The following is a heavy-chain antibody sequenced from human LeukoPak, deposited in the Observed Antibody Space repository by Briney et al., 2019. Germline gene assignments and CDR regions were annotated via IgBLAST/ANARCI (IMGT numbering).Heavy chain of an antibody. V-gene: IGHV4-4*07. CDR3: ARVRTKYDILTGYHHYYYYMDV. D-gene: IGHD3-9*01. CDR1: GDSLKTYY. CDR2: IQSGGST. J-gene: IGHJ6*03. Sequence: SETLSLTCTVSGDSLKTYYWTWVRQPAGEGLEWIGRIQSGGSTNYNPSLKSRVTISVDTSKNQFSLKLSSVTAADTAVYYCARVRTKYDILTGYHHYYYYMDVWGKGTTVTVSS.